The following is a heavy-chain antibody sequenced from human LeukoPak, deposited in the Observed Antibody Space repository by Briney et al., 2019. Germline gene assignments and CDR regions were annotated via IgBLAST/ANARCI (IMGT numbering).Heavy chain of an antibody. Sequence: SETLSLTCTVSGGSISSSSYYWGWIRQPPGKGLEWIGSIYYSGSTYYNPSLKSRVTISVDTSKNQFSLKLSSVTAADTAVYYCARALQTAMVVFDAFDIWGQGTMVTVSS. V-gene: IGHV4-39*07. CDR2: IYYSGST. CDR1: GGSISSSSYY. J-gene: IGHJ3*02. CDR3: ARALQTAMVVFDAFDI. D-gene: IGHD5-18*01.